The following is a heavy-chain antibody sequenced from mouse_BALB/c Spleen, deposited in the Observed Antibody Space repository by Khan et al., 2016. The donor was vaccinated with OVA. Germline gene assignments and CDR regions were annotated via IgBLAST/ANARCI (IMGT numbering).Heavy chain of an antibody. CDR3: ARDGYSPWFAY. J-gene: IGHJ3*01. Sequence: VQLQQSGAELVRPGALVKLSCKTSGFNIKDYYIHWVKQRPEQGLEWIGWIDPENGNTIYDPKFQGKASLTADTSSNQAYLHLSSLTSADTAVYYCARDGYSPWFAYWGQGTRVAVSA. D-gene: IGHD2-3*01. CDR2: IDPENGNT. V-gene: IGHV14-1*02. CDR1: GFNIKDYY.